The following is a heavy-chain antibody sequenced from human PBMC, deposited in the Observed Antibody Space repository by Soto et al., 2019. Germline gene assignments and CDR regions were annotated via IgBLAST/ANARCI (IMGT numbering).Heavy chain of an antibody. CDR3: ARRTSALDV. CDR2: IIPSLGIP. J-gene: IGHJ3*01. Sequence: QVQLVQSGAEVKKPGSSVKVSCKASGGTFNSYDIHWVRQAPGQGLEWMGRIIPSLGIPNSAQALQGRLKITANVATRTAYMELTNLKSGNTAIYYCARRTSALDVWGQGTVVTVSS. CDR1: GGTFNSYD. V-gene: IGHV1-69*02. D-gene: IGHD2-2*01.